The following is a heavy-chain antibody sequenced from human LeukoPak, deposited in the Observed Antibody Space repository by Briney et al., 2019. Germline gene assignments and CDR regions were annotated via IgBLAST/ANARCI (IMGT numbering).Heavy chain of an antibody. J-gene: IGHJ3*02. V-gene: IGHV3-13*01. CDR3: TREIVGATLGAFDI. D-gene: IGHD1-26*01. CDR2: IGTAGDT. CDR1: GFTFSSYD. Sequence: GGSLRLSCAASGFTFSSYDMHWVRQATGKGLEWVSAIGTAGDTYYPGSVKGRFTISRENAKNSLYLQMSSLRAGDTAIYYCTREIVGATLGAFDIWGQGTMVTVSS.